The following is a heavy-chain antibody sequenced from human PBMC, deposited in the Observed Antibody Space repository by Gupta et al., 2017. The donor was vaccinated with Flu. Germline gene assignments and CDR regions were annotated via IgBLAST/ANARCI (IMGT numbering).Heavy chain of an antibody. CDR1: GFTFTYAW. J-gene: IGHJ3*02. Sequence: EVQLVESGGDLVKPGGSLRLSCAASGFTFTYAWMHWVRQATGKGLEWVGRIRSNTEGGTTDYATPVKGRFTISRDDSENMLFLQMNGLKTQDTAVYDCTTDLSGGYAYDIWGPGTRVTVSS. CDR2: IRSNTEGGTT. CDR3: TTDLSGGYAYDI. D-gene: IGHD2-15*01. V-gene: IGHV3-15*01.